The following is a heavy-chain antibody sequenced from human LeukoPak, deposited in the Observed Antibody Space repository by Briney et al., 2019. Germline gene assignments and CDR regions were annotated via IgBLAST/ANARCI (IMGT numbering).Heavy chain of an antibody. CDR1: GFTFSRYG. D-gene: IGHD1-1*01. Sequence: GGSLRLSCAASGFTFSRYGMTWVRQTPGKGLEWVSSISGSGGSTYYADSMKGRFTISRDNSKNTLYLQMNSLRVEDTAVYYCAKDRALATYYYYSYMGVWGKGTTVTISS. J-gene: IGHJ6*03. CDR2: ISGSGGST. CDR3: AKDRALATYYYYSYMGV. V-gene: IGHV3-23*01.